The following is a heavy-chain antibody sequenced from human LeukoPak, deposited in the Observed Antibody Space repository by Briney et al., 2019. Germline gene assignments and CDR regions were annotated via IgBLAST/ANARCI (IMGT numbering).Heavy chain of an antibody. D-gene: IGHD5-12*01. CDR2: IWYDGSNK. V-gene: IGHV3-33*08. J-gene: IGHJ4*02. CDR3: ARALGYSGYDADY. Sequence: GGSLRLSCAASGFTFSSYGMHWVRQAPGKGLEWVAVIWYDGSNKYYADSVKGRFTISRDNSKNTLYLQMNSLRAEDTAVYYCARALGYSGYDADYWGQGTLVTVSS. CDR1: GFTFSSYG.